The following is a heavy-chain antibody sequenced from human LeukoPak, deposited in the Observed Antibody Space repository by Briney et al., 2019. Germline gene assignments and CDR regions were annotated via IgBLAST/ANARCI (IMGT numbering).Heavy chain of an antibody. Sequence: PSETLSLTCTVSGASVSGASYWTWIWQPPGKGVEWIAHIYNGVNTNYNPSLKSRVTISVDTSKNQFSLRLNSVTAADTAVYYCARSRAFNSGAFDPWGQGSLVTVSS. V-gene: IGHV4-61*01. CDR2: IYNGVNT. CDR3: ARSRAFNSGAFDP. J-gene: IGHJ5*02. D-gene: IGHD1-26*01. CDR1: GASVSGASY.